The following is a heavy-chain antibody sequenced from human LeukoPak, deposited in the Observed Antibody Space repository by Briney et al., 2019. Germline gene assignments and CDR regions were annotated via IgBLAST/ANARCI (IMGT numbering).Heavy chain of an antibody. CDR1: GGSISSSNYY. V-gene: IGHV4-39*01. CDR2: IYQSGNT. CDR3: AKGGAFGGDQDLDY. J-gene: IGHJ4*02. D-gene: IGHD3-16*01. Sequence: SETLSLTCTVSGGSISSSNYYWGWIRQPPGKGLAWIGSIYQSGNTYYNPSLKSRVTIFVDTAKNQFSLRLNSVTAADTAVYYCAKGGAFGGDQDLDYWGQGTLVTVSS.